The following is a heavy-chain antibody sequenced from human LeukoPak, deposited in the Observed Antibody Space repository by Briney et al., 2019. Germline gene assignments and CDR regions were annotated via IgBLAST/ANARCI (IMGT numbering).Heavy chain of an antibody. D-gene: IGHD5-18*01. CDR1: GGSISSYY. Sequence: SETLSLSRTVSGGSISSYYWSWIRQPAGKGLEWIGRIYISGSTNYNPSLKSRVTISVDKSKNQFSLKLSSVTAADTAVYYCARVDTALVMDYWGQGTLVTVSS. J-gene: IGHJ4*02. CDR3: ARVDTALVMDY. CDR2: IYISGST. V-gene: IGHV4-4*07.